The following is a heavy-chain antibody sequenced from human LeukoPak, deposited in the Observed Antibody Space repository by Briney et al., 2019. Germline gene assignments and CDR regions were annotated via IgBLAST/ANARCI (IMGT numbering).Heavy chain of an antibody. Sequence: PGGSLRLSCAASGFTFSSYAMHWVRQAPGKGLEWVAVISYDGSNKYYADSVKGRFTISRDNSKNTLYLQMNSLRAEDTAVYYCAKDQLGQWLVLDYFDYWGQGTLVTVSS. V-gene: IGHV3-30-3*01. D-gene: IGHD6-19*01. CDR3: AKDQLGQWLVLDYFDY. CDR1: GFTFSSYA. CDR2: ISYDGSNK. J-gene: IGHJ4*02.